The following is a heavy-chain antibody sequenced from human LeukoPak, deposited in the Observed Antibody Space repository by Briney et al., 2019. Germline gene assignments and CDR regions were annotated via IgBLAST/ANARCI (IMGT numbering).Heavy chain of an antibody. Sequence: PSETLSLTCTVSGDSFRSYYWICIRQPPGQGLEGLGHIKDRGITNYNPSLERLVTISIDKSKNPFSLKVNCVNAEDTAVYYCVRDSRSGSGWFEEGLDFWGQGTTVTVSS. J-gene: IGHJ6*02. V-gene: IGHV4-59*01. CDR2: IKDRGIT. CDR3: VRDSRSGSGWFEEGLDF. CDR1: GDSFRSYY. D-gene: IGHD6-13*01.